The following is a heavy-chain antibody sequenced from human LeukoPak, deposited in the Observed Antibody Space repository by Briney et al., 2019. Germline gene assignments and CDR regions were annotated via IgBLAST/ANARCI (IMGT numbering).Heavy chain of an antibody. D-gene: IGHD3-10*01. CDR3: AKGGVTMVRGLIINGDFDY. CDR2: TSYDGSNK. V-gene: IGHV3-30*18. J-gene: IGHJ4*02. Sequence: GGSLRLSCGASGFTFSSYGMYWVRQAPGKGLEWVAVTSYDGSNKYYADSVKGRFTISRDNSKNALYLQMNSLRAEDTAIYYCAKGGVTMVRGLIINGDFDYWGQGTLVTVSS. CDR1: GFTFSSYG.